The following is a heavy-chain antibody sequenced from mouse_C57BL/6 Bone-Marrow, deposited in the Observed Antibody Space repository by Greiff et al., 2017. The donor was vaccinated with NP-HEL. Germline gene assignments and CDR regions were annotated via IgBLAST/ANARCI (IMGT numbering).Heavy chain of an antibody. D-gene: IGHD2-4*01. Sequence: QVQLKQPGAALVQSGASVKVSCKASGYTFTSYWMHWVKQRPGQGLAWIGRIHPSDSDAIYNQKFKGKATLTVDKSSSTAYMQLSSLTSEDSAVYYCAMEMITYFDDWGQGTTLTVSS. CDR1: GYTFTSYW. V-gene: IGHV1-74*01. J-gene: IGHJ2*01. CDR3: AMEMITYFDD. CDR2: IHPSDSDA.